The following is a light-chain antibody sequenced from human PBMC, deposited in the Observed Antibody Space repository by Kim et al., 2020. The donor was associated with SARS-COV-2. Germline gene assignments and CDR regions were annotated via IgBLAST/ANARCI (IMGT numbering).Light chain of an antibody. V-gene: IGKV1-39*01. CDR3: QQSYTTPWT. CDR1: QSISSY. CDR2: AAS. Sequence: DIQMTQSPSSLSASVGDRVTITCRASQSISSYLNWYQQKPGKAPKLLIYAASSLQSGVPLRFSGSGSGTDFTLTITSLQPDDFATYYCQQSYTTPWTFGQGTKVEIK. J-gene: IGKJ1*01.